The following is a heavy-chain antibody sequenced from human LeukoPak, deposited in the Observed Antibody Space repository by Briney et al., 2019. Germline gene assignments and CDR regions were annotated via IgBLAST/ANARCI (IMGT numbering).Heavy chain of an antibody. D-gene: IGHD5-18*01. Sequence: ASVKVSCKASGYTFTGYYMHWVRQAPGQGLEWMGWINPNSGGTNYAQKFQGWVTMTRDTSISTAYMELSRLRSDDTAVYYCARVLEGYSYGHDYWGQGTLVTVSS. CDR2: INPNSGGT. V-gene: IGHV1-2*04. CDR1: GYTFTGYY. CDR3: ARVLEGYSYGHDY. J-gene: IGHJ4*02.